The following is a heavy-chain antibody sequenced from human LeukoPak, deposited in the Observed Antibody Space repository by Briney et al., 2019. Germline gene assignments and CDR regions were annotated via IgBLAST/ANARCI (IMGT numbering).Heavy chain of an antibody. V-gene: IGHV4-61*01. CDR3: ASGYSGYDDAFDI. D-gene: IGHD5-12*01. CDR2: IYYSGST. CDR1: GGSVSSGSYY. J-gene: IGHJ3*02. Sequence: SETLSLTCTDSGGSVSSGSYYWSWIRQPPGKGLEWIGYIYYSGSTNYNPSLKSRVTISVDTSKNQFSLKLSSVTAADTAVYYCASGYSGYDDAFDIWGQGTMVTVSS.